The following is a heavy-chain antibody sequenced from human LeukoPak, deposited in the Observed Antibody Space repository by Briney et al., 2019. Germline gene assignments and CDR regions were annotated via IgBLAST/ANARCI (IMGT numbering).Heavy chain of an antibody. CDR2: IIPILGIA. Sequence: SVKVSCKASGGTFSSYAISWVRQAPGQGLEWMGRIIPILGIANYAQKFQGRVKITADKSTSTAYMELSSLRSEDTAVYYCARVVGDYHTFDYWGQGTLVTVSS. V-gene: IGHV1-69*04. J-gene: IGHJ4*02. CDR1: GGTFSSYA. D-gene: IGHD4-17*01. CDR3: ARVVGDYHTFDY.